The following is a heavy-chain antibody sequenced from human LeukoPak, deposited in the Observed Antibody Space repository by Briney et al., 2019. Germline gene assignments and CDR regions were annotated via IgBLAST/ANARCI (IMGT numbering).Heavy chain of an antibody. V-gene: IGHV1-46*03. J-gene: IGHJ6*03. CDR3: AREGHGPQNYYYYYHMDV. Sequence: SVKVSCKASGYTFTSYYMHWVRQAPGQGLEWMGIINPSGGSTSYAQKFQGRVTMTRDTSTSTVYMELSSLRSEDTAVYYCAREGHGPQNYYYYYHMDVWGKGTTVTVSS. CDR2: INPSGGST. CDR1: GYTFTSYY. D-gene: IGHD2-8*01.